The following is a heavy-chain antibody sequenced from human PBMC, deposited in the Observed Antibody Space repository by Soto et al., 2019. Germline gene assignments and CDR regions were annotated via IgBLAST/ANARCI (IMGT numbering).Heavy chain of an antibody. Sequence: QVQLLQSGAEVKKPGSSVRVSCEASGGTFRTYAISWVRQAPGQGLEWMGEIIPIFGTVNYAQKFQGRVTITADESTTTVYMDLRSLRSEDTAVYYCAKGAVAGTPTSYYYYGMDVLGQGTTVTVSS. CDR2: IIPIFGTV. J-gene: IGHJ6*02. V-gene: IGHV1-69*12. CDR1: GGTFRTYA. CDR3: AKGAVAGTPTSYYYYGMDV. D-gene: IGHD6-19*01.